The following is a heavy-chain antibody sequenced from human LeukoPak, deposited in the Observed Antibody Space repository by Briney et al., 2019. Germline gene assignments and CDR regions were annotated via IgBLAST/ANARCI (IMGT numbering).Heavy chain of an antibody. V-gene: IGHV5-51*01. D-gene: IGHD3-22*01. CDR2: IYPGGSDT. CDR3: ARDSDDSSGYYPNFDY. Sequence: GESLKISCKGSGYSFTSYWIGWVRQMPGKGLEWMGIIYPGGSDTRYSPSFQGQVTISADKSISTAYLQWSSLKASDTAMYYCARDSDDSSGYYPNFDYWGQGTLVTVSS. CDR1: GYSFTSYW. J-gene: IGHJ4*02.